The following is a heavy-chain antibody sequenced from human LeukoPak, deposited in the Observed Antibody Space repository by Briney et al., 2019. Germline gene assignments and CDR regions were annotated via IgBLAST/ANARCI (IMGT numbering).Heavy chain of an antibody. Sequence: SVKVSCKASGGTFSSYAISWVRQPPGQGLEWMGGIIPIFGTANYAQKFQGRVTITADESTSTAYMELSSLRSEDTAVYYCARGSTEMATITFLDYWGQGTLVTVSS. CDR2: IIPIFGTA. D-gene: IGHD5-24*01. J-gene: IGHJ4*02. V-gene: IGHV1-69*13. CDR1: GGTFSSYA. CDR3: ARGSTEMATITFLDY.